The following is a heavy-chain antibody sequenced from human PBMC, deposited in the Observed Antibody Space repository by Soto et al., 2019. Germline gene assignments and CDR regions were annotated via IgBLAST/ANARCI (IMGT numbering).Heavy chain of an antibody. Sequence: QVQLQQWGAGLLKPSETLSLTCAVYGGSFSGYYWSWIRQPPGKGLEWIGEINHSGSTNYNPSLKSRVTISVDTSKNQFSLKLSSVTAADTAVYYCARGGRRFLEWLFRGYDYWGQGTLVTVSS. CDR2: INHSGST. CDR1: GGSFSGYY. CDR3: ARGGRRFLEWLFRGYDY. D-gene: IGHD3-3*01. J-gene: IGHJ4*02. V-gene: IGHV4-34*01.